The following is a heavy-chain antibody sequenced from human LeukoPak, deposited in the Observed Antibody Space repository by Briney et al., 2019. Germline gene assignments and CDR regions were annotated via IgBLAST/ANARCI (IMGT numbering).Heavy chain of an antibody. CDR1: GGSISSYY. CDR2: IYYSGST. D-gene: IGHD6-19*01. J-gene: IGHJ4*02. Sequence: SETLSLTCTVSGGSISSYYWSWIRQPPGKGLEWIGYIYYSGSTNYKPSLKSRVTISVDTSKNQFSLKLSSVTAADTAVYYCAKVPLRSGWKVFDYWGQGTLVTVSS. V-gene: IGHV4-59*01. CDR3: AKVPLRSGWKVFDY.